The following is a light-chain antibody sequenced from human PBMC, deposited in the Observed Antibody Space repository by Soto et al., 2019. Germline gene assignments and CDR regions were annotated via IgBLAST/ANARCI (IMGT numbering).Light chain of an antibody. CDR2: SAS. CDR1: QGISSY. Sequence: DIQLTQSPSSLSASVGDRVNIICRVSQGISSYLNWYRRKPGRPPDLLIYSASNLRSGVPSRFSGSGSGTEFTLTISSLQPDDFATYYCQQYNSYSFGQGTKVDIK. CDR3: QQYNSYS. V-gene: IGKV1-27*01. J-gene: IGKJ1*01.